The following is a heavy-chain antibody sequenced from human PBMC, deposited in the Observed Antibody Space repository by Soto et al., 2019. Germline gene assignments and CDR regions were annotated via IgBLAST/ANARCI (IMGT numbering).Heavy chain of an antibody. CDR1: RGTFSSYA. Sequence: QVQLVQSGAEVKKPGSSVKVSCKASRGTFSSYAISWVRQAPGQGLEWMGGIIPIFGTANYAQKFQGRVTITADESTSTAYMELSSLRSEDTAVYYCARVYVPWDRTNWGGMDVWGQGTTVTVSS. D-gene: IGHD7-27*01. CDR2: IIPIFGTA. V-gene: IGHV1-69*12. CDR3: ARVYVPWDRTNWGGMDV. J-gene: IGHJ6*02.